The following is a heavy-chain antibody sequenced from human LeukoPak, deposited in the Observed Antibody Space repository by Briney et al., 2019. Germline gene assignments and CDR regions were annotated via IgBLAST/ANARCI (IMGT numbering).Heavy chain of an antibody. CDR1: GGSFSGYY. CDR2: INHSGST. J-gene: IGHJ4*02. CDR3: ARGGHYYDSSGRRGGFDY. Sequence: SETLSLTCAVYGGSFSGYYWSWIRQPPGKGLEWIGEINHSGSTNYNPSLKSRVTISVDTSKNQFSLKLSSVTAADTAVYYCARGGHYYDSSGRRGGFDYWGQGTLVTVSS. V-gene: IGHV4-34*01. D-gene: IGHD3-22*01.